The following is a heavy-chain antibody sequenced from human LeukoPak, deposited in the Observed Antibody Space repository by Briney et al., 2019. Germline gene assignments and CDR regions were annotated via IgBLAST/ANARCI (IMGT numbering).Heavy chain of an antibody. Sequence: GRSLRLSCAASGFTFSSYGMHWVRQAPGKGLEWVAVISYDGSNKYYADSVKGRFTISRDNSKNTLYLQMNSLRAEDTAVYYCAKDYYDSSGYYFDAIDIWGQGTMVTVSS. CDR3: AKDYYDSSGYYFDAIDI. J-gene: IGHJ3*02. D-gene: IGHD3-22*01. CDR1: GFTFSSYG. V-gene: IGHV3-30*18. CDR2: ISYDGSNK.